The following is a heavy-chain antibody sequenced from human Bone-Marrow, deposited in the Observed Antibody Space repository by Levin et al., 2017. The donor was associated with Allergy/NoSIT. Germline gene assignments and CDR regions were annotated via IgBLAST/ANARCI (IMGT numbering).Heavy chain of an antibody. V-gene: IGHV4-34*01. CDR2: INHSGST. CDR1: GGSFSGYY. D-gene: IGHD2-15*01. Sequence: SQTLSLTCAVYGGSFSGYYWSWIRQPPGKGLEWIGEINHSGSTNYNPSLKSRVTISVDTSKNQFSLKLSSVTAADTAVYYCARGNIVVVVAATWFDYWGQGTLVTVSS. CDR3: ARGNIVVVVAATWFDY. J-gene: IGHJ4*02.